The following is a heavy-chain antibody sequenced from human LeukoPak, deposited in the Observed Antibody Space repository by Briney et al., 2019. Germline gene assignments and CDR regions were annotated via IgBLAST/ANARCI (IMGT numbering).Heavy chain of an antibody. Sequence: SVKVSCKASGGTFSSYAISWVRQAPGQGLEWMGGIIPIFGTANYAQKFQGRATITADESTSTAYMELSSLRSEDTAVYYCARDLYDSSGYYSLSVDPWGQGTLVTVSS. CDR1: GGTFSSYA. J-gene: IGHJ5*02. V-gene: IGHV1-69*13. CDR3: ARDLYDSSGYYSLSVDP. CDR2: IIPIFGTA. D-gene: IGHD3-22*01.